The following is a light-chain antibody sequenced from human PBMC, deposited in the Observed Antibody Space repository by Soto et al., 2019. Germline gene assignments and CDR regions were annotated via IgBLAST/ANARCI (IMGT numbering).Light chain of an antibody. V-gene: IGKV1-17*01. CDR3: QQSYTSLVT. CDR1: QGIGNA. J-gene: IGKJ4*01. Sequence: IEVTQSTSSLSASVGDRVTISCRASQGIGNALGWYEQKPGKAPNLLIYGASNLQSGVPSRFSGGGSGTDFTLTISSLQPEDFGTYYCQQSYTSLVTFGG. CDR2: GAS.